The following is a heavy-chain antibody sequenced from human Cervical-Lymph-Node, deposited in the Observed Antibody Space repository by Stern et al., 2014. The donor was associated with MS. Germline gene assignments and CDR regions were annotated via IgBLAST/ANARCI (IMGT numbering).Heavy chain of an antibody. CDR2: VCGDGGST. V-gene: IGHV3-23*04. CDR1: GFTFSSYA. Sequence: EVQLVESGGGVVQPGGSLRLSCAASGFTFSSYAMSWVRQAQGKGLEWVSAVCGDGGSTYYENPVKGGFTISRDKSKKQPYMQMNSLRAEDTALYYCAKSTVTSLSDYWGQGTLVTVSS. D-gene: IGHD4-17*01. J-gene: IGHJ4*02. CDR3: AKSTVTSLSDY.